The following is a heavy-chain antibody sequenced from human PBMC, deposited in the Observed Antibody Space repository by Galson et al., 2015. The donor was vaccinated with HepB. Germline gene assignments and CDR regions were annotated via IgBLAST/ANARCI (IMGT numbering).Heavy chain of an antibody. Sequence: SGAEVKKPGESLQISCKGSGYSFTSYWIGWVRQMPGKGLEWMGIIYPGDSDTRYSPSFQGQVTISADKSISTAYLQWSSLKASDTAMYYCARPSSSWYEGADAFDTWGQGTMVTVSS. D-gene: IGHD6-13*01. V-gene: IGHV5-51*01. J-gene: IGHJ3*02. CDR3: ARPSSSWYEGADAFDT. CDR1: GYSFTSYW. CDR2: IYPGDSDT.